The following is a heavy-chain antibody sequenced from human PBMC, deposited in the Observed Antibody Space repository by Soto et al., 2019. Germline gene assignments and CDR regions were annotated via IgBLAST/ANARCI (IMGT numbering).Heavy chain of an antibody. CDR3: AKGYCTNGVCPEINGFDP. CDR1: GFTFSSYA. CDR2: ISGSGGST. Sequence: EVQLLESGGGLVQPGGSLRLSCAASGFTFSSYAMSWVRQAPGKGLEWVSAISGSGGSTYYADSVKGRFTISRDNSKNTLYLQMNSLRAEDTAVYYCAKGYCTNGVCPEINGFDPWGQGTLVTVSS. J-gene: IGHJ5*02. V-gene: IGHV3-23*01. D-gene: IGHD2-8*01.